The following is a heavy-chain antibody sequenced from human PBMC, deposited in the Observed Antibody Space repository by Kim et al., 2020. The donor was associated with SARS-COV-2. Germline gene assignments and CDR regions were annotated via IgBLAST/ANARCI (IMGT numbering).Heavy chain of an antibody. V-gene: IGHV3-23*01. CDR1: GFTFSNYA. CDR3: AKVIQVTRLLYYFDH. Sequence: GGSLRLSCAASGFTFSNYAMSWVRQAPGKGLEWVSTITGGGGSTYSADSVKGRFTISRDNSKNTLYLQMNSLRAEDTAVYYCAKVIQVTRLLYYFDHWGQGTLVSVSS. D-gene: IGHD2-15*01. J-gene: IGHJ4*02. CDR2: ITGGGGST.